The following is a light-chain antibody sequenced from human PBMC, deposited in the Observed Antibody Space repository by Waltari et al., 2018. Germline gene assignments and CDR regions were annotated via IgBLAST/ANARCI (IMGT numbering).Light chain of an antibody. Sequence: QSALAQPASVSGSPGQSITISCTGTDSDIGAYNYVSWYQQHPGIAPKLLLYDVSDRPSGVSDRFSASKSGKTSSLTISGLQPEDAADYYCSSYTRRNTVIFGGGTKLTVV. CDR1: DSDIGAYNY. J-gene: IGLJ2*01. CDR3: SSYTRRNTVI. V-gene: IGLV2-14*03. CDR2: DVS.